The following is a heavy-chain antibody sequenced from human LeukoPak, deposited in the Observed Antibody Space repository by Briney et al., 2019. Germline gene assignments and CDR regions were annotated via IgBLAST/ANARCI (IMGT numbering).Heavy chain of an antibody. CDR3: ASGFVVGATYYFDY. Sequence: SETPSLTCTVSGYSISSGYYWGWIRQPPGKGLEWIGSIYHSGSTYYNPSLKSRVTISVDTSKNQFSLKLSSVTAADTAVYYCASGFVVGATYYFDYWGQGTLVTVSS. CDR1: GYSISSGYY. CDR2: IYHSGST. V-gene: IGHV4-38-2*02. D-gene: IGHD1-26*01. J-gene: IGHJ4*02.